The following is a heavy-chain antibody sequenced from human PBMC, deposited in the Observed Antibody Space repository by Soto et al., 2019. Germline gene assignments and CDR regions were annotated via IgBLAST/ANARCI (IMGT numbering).Heavy chain of an antibody. D-gene: IGHD1-26*01. V-gene: IGHV3-53*01. CDR1: VFTVSSNY. J-gene: IGHJ6*02. CDR3: ARQDFMGADYYYYGMDV. Sequence: GSLRLSCAASVFTVSSNYVSWVLQAPGKGLEWVSVIYSGGSTYYADSVKGRFTISRDNSKNTLYLQMSSLRAEDTAVYYCARQDFMGADYYYYGMDVWGQGTTVTVSS. CDR2: IYSGGST.